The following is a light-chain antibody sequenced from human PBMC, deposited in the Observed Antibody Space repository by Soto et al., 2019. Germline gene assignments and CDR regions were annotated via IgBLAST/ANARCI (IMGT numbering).Light chain of an antibody. CDR3: QQYNNWPLT. V-gene: IGKV3-15*01. CDR2: AAS. Sequence: EIVLTQSPGTLSLSPGERATLSCRASQSISRNLAWYQQKPGQAPRLLIYAASTRATGLPARFSGSGSGTEFTLTISSLQSEDFAVYSCQQYNNWPLTFGQGTKVDIK. CDR1: QSISRN. J-gene: IGKJ1*01.